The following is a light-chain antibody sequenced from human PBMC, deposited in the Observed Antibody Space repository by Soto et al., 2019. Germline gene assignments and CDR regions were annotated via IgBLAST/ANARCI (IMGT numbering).Light chain of an antibody. CDR2: GAS. CDR1: QSVSSQ. V-gene: IGKV3-15*01. CDR3: QQYNNWPWT. Sequence: EIVLTQSPATLALSPGERASLSCRASQSVSSQLAWYQQKPGQAPRLLIYGASTRATGVPARFSGSGSGTEFTLTISSLQSEDFAVYYCQQYNNWPWTFGQGTKVDI. J-gene: IGKJ1*01.